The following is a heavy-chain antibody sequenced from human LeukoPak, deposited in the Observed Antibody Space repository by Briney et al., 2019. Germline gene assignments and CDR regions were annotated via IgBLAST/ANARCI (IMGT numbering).Heavy chain of an antibody. V-gene: IGHV3-13*01. D-gene: IGHD3-9*01. Sequence: GGSLRLSCAASGFTFSSYDMHWVRHAPGKGLEWVSAIGTAGDTYYHGSAKGRFTISGESAKNSLYLQMNSLRAGDTAVYYCARDRRLRYFDWLSRAYYYYGMDVWGQGTTVTVSS. CDR1: GFTFSSYD. CDR3: ARDRRLRYFDWLSRAYYYYGMDV. CDR2: IGTAGDT. J-gene: IGHJ6*02.